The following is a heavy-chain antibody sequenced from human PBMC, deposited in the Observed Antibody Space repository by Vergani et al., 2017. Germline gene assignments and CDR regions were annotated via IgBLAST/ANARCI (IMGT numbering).Heavy chain of an antibody. CDR2: IYYSGST. D-gene: IGHD6-19*01. Sequence: QVQLQESGPGLVKPSETLSLTCTVSGGSISSYYWSWIRQPPGKGLEWIGYIYYSGSTNYNPSLKSRVTISVDTSKNQFSLKLSSVTAADTAVYYCARDRVAVAVGTTDDAFDIWGQGTMVTVSS. J-gene: IGHJ3*02. CDR3: ARDRVAVAVGTTDDAFDI. V-gene: IGHV4-59*01. CDR1: GGSISSYY.